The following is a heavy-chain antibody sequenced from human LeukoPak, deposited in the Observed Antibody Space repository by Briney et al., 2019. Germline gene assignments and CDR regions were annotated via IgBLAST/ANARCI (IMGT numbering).Heavy chain of an antibody. CDR3: AREAYGSGSYYNVVVFFAY. CDR2: MNPNSGNT. CDR1: GYTFTSYD. D-gene: IGHD3-10*01. V-gene: IGHV1-8*01. Sequence: GASVKVSCKASGYTFTSYDINWVRQATGQGLEWMGWMNPNSGNTGYAQKFQGRVTMTRNTSISTAYMELSSLRSEDTAVYYCAREAYGSGSYYNVVVFFAYWGQGTLVTVSS. J-gene: IGHJ4*02.